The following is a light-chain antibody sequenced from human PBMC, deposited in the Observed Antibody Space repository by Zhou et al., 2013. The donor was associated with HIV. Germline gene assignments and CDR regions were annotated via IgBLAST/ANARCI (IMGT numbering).Light chain of an antibody. CDR3: MQGTWWPLT. CDR1: QSLLLSDGKTY. Sequence: DIVMTQTPLSLSVTPGQPASISCKSSQSLLLSDGKTYLFWYLQKPGQSPQLLIYELSNRFSGVPDRFSGSGSGTDFTLRISRVEADDVGVYSCMQGTWWPLTFGGGTKVEMK. V-gene: IGKV2-29*03. CDR2: ELS. J-gene: IGKJ4*01.